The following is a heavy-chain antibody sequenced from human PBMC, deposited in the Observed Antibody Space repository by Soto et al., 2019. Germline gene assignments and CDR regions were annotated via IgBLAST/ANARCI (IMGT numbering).Heavy chain of an antibody. D-gene: IGHD6-6*01. Sequence: GGSLRLSCAASGFTFSSYGMHWVRQAPGKGLEWVAVISYDGSNKYYADSVKGRFTISRDNSKNTLYLQMNSLRAEDTAVYYWAKVVRHIAARPYGRDVWGKGTTVTVS. CDR1: GFTFSSYG. CDR3: AKVVRHIAARPYGRDV. CDR2: ISYDGSNK. V-gene: IGHV3-30*18. J-gene: IGHJ6*04.